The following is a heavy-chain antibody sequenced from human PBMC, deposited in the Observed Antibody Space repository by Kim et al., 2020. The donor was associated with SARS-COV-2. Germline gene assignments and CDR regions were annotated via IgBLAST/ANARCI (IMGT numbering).Heavy chain of an antibody. Sequence: SRVTISVDTSKNQFSLQLSSVTAADTAVYYCARERSDCCSGYLRSYFDYWGQGTLVTVSS. V-gene: IGHV4-39*07. D-gene: IGHD3-22*01. J-gene: IGHJ4*02. CDR3: ARERSDCCSGYLRSYFDY.